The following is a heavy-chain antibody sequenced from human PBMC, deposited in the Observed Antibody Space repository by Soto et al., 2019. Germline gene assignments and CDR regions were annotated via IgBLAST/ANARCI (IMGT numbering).Heavy chain of an antibody. D-gene: IGHD3-16*01. CDR3: AIASLGYYMDV. V-gene: IGHV5-51*01. CDR1: GYSFTSYW. CDR2: IYPGDSHT. J-gene: IGHJ6*03. Sequence: GASLKISCKGSGYSFTSYWIVWVRQMPGKGLEWMGTIYPGDSHTRYSPSFQGQVIISVDKSISTAYLQWSNLKASDTAMYYCAIASLGYYMDVWGKGTTVTVSS.